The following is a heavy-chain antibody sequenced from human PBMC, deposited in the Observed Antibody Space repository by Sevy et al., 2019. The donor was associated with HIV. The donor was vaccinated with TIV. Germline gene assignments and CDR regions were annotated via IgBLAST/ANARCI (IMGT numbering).Heavy chain of an antibody. CDR1: GYTFTSYG. D-gene: IGHD3-10*01. V-gene: IGHV1-18*01. CDR2: ISAYNGNT. CDR3: ARVEYGSGSYYAYYYYYYMDV. J-gene: IGHJ6*03. Sequence: ASVKVSCKASGYTFTSYGISWVRQAPGQGLEWMGWISAYNGNTNYAQKLQGRVTMTTDTSTSTAYMELRSLISDDTAVYYCARVEYGSGSYYAYYYYYYMDVWGKGTTVTVSS.